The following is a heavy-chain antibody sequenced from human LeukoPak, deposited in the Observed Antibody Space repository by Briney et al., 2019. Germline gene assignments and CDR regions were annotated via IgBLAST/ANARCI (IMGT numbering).Heavy chain of an antibody. CDR3: ARLPHMITFGGVIAYFDY. Sequence: SETLSLTCTVSGGSISSSSYYWGWIRQPPGKGLEWIGSIYYSGSTYYNPSLKSRVTISVDTSKNQYSLKLSSVTAADTAVYYCARLPHMITFGGVIAYFDYWGQGTPVTVSS. CDR1: GGSISSSSYY. CDR2: IYYSGST. J-gene: IGHJ4*02. D-gene: IGHD3-16*02. V-gene: IGHV4-39*01.